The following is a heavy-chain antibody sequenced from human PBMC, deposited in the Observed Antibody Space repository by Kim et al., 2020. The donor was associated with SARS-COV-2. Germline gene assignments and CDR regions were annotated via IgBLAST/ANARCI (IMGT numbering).Heavy chain of an antibody. Sequence: SETLSLTCTVSGGSISSSSYYWGWIRQPPGKGLEWIGSIYYSGSTYYNPSLKSRVTISVDTSKNQFSLKLSSVTAADTAVYYCAPMGDCSSTSCYGRTNYYYYYMDVWGKGTTVTVSS. CDR2: IYYSGST. CDR3: APMGDCSSTSCYGRTNYYYYYMDV. J-gene: IGHJ6*03. V-gene: IGHV4-39*01. CDR1: GGSISSSSYY. D-gene: IGHD2-2*01.